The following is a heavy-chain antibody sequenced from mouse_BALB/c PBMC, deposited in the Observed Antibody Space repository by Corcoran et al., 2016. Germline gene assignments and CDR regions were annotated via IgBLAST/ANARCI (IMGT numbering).Heavy chain of an antibody. Sequence: EVQLQQSGAELVKPGASVKLSCTASGFNIKDTYMHWVKQRPEQGLEWIGRIDPANGNTKYDPKFQGKATITADTSSNTAYLQLSSLTYEDTAVYYCAIWDWYFDVWGAGTTVTVSS. V-gene: IGHV14-3*02. D-gene: IGHD1-1*02. CDR2: IDPANGNT. CDR3: AIWDWYFDV. CDR1: GFNIKDTY. J-gene: IGHJ1*01.